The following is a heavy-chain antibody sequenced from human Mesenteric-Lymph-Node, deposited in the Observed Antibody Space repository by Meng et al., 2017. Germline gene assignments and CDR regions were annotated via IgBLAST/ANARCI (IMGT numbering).Heavy chain of an antibody. D-gene: IGHD4-17*01. J-gene: IGHJ5*02. V-gene: IGHV4-31*03. CDR3: ARTNYGDYNWFDP. CDR2: IYYSGST. CDR1: GGSISSGCFY. Sequence: QVQLQESRPGLVKPSQTLSLTCTVSGGSISSGCFYWSWIRQHPGKGLEWIGYIYYSGSTYYNPSLRSRVAISIDTSKNQFSLKLTSVTAADTAVYFCARTNYGDYNWFDPWGQGTLVTVSS.